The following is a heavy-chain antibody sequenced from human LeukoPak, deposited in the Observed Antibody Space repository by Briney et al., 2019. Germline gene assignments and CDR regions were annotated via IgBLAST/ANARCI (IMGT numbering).Heavy chain of an antibody. J-gene: IGHJ3*02. CDR1: GGSIRGYY. CDR3: ARDDRGAEYCSGGSCYSLDDAFDI. V-gene: IGHV4-59*01. CDR2: IYYSGST. Sequence: SETLALTCTVSGGSIRGYYWSWIRQPPGKELDWIGYIYYSGSTNYNPSLKSRVTISVDTSKNQFSLKLSSVTAADTAVYYCARDDRGAEYCSGGSCYSLDDAFDIWGQGTMVTVSS. D-gene: IGHD2-15*01.